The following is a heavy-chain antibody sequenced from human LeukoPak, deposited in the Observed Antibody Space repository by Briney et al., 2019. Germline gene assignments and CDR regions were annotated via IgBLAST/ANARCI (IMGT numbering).Heavy chain of an antibody. D-gene: IGHD3-22*01. CDR1: GGSFSGYY. CDR3: ARGLRLGSSGYYKRYNWFDP. Sequence: PSETLSLTCAVYGGSFSGYYWSWIRQPPGKGLEWIGEINHSGRTNYNPSLKSRVTISVDTSKNQFSLKLSSVTAADTAVYYCARGLRLGSSGYYKRYNWFDPWGQGTLVTVSS. V-gene: IGHV4-34*01. CDR2: INHSGRT. J-gene: IGHJ5*02.